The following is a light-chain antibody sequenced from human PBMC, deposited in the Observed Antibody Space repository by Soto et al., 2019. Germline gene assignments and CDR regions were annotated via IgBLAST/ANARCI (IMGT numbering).Light chain of an antibody. J-gene: IGKJ1*01. CDR1: QSISNY. CDR2: IAS. Sequence: DIQMTQSPSSLSASVGDRVTITCRASQSISNYLNWFQQRPGKAPKLLISIASTSQSGVPSRFSGSGSWTDFTPTITNLQPEDFATYYCQQSYTTPRTFGQGTKVEIK. V-gene: IGKV1-39*01. CDR3: QQSYTTPRT.